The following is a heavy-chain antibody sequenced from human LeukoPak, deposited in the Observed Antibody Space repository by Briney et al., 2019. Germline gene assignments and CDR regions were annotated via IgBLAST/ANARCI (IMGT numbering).Heavy chain of an antibody. Sequence: SVKVSCKASGGTFSSYAISWVRQAPGQGLEWMGGIIPIFGTANYAQKFQGRVTITAVESTSTAYMELSSLRSEDTAVYYCARDGIAVAGTVYWGQGTLVTVSS. CDR3: ARDGIAVAGTVY. CDR1: GGTFSSYA. J-gene: IGHJ4*02. CDR2: IIPIFGTA. V-gene: IGHV1-69*01. D-gene: IGHD6-19*01.